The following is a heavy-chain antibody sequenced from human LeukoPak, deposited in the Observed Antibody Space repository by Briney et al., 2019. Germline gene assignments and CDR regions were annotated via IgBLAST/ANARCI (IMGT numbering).Heavy chain of an antibody. V-gene: IGHV1-2*02. CDR3: ARGAKGLYYYDSSGYFSGSDY. J-gene: IGHJ4*02. CDR2: INPNNGGT. Sequence: ASVKVSCKASGYTFTGYYMHWVRQAPGQGLEWMGWINPNNGGTNYAQKFQGRVTMTRDTSISTAYMELSRLRSDDTAVYYCARGAKGLYYYDSSGYFSGSDYWGQGTLVTVSS. D-gene: IGHD3-22*01. CDR1: GYTFTGYY.